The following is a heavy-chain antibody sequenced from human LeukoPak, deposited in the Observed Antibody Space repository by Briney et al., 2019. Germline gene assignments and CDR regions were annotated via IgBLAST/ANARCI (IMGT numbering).Heavy chain of an antibody. V-gene: IGHV3-33*01. D-gene: IGHD3-10*01. CDR2: IWSDGSNK. CDR3: ARDSSTFDY. Sequence: GGSLRLSCAASGFTFSTYGMHWARQAPGKGLEWVAVIWSDGSNKYYADSVKGRFTVSRDNSKNILYLQMNNLRAGDTGVYYCARDSSTFDYWGQGSLVTVSS. J-gene: IGHJ4*02. CDR1: GFTFSTYG.